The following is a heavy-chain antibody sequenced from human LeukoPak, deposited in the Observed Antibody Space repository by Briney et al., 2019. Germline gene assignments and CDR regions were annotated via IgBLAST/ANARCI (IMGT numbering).Heavy chain of an antibody. J-gene: IGHJ3*02. V-gene: IGHV3-74*01. D-gene: IGHD3-10*01. CDR1: GYIFSSYW. CDR3: ARMIEGGSYAFDI. Sequence: GGSLRLSCAASGYIFSSYWMHWVRQAPGKGLVWVSRLNSDGSSRNYADSVKGRFTISRDNAKNTLYLQMNSLRAEDTAVYYCARMIEGGSYAFDIWGQGTMVTVSS. CDR2: LNSDGSSR.